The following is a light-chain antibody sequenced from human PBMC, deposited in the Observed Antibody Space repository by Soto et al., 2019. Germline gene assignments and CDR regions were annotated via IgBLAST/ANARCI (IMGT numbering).Light chain of an antibody. V-gene: IGKV3-20*01. J-gene: IGKJ3*01. Sequence: EIVLTQSPGTLSLSPGERATLSCRASQSVSSGFLAWYQHKAGQAPRLLIYGASSRATGIPDRFSGSGSGTDFTLTISRLEPEDFAVYFCQQYGGSPFTFGPGTKVDIK. CDR3: QQYGGSPFT. CDR1: QSVSSGF. CDR2: GAS.